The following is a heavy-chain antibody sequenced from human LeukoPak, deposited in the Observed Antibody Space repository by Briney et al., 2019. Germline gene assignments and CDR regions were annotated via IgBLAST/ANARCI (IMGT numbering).Heavy chain of an antibody. CDR2: IYYNGSS. Sequence: SETLSLTCSVSGDSISISSFYWGWIRQPPGEGLEWIGTIYYNGSSYYNPSLKSRVTISLDTSKNQFSLSLISVTAADTALYYCAAHPYCSDGVCYTGDYWGQGTLVTVSS. J-gene: IGHJ4*02. D-gene: IGHD2-8*01. V-gene: IGHV4-39*01. CDR1: GDSISISSFY. CDR3: AAHPYCSDGVCYTGDY.